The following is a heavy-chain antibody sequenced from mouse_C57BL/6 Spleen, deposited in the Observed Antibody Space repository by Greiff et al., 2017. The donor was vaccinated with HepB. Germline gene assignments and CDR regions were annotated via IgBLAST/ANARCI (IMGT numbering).Heavy chain of an antibody. CDR2: IDPSDSET. D-gene: IGHD1-1*01. J-gene: IGHJ2*01. CDR3: ARATTTSNYFDY. V-gene: IGHV1-52*01. CDR1: GYTFTSYW. Sequence: QVQLQQSGAELVRPGSSVKLSCKASGYTFTSYWMHWVKQRPIQGLEWIGNIDPSDSETHYNQKFKDKATLTVDKSSSTAYMQLSSLTSEDSAVYYCARATTTSNYFDYWGQGTTLTVSS.